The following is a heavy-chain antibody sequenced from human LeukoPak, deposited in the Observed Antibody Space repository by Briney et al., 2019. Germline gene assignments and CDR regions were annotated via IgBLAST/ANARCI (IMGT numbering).Heavy chain of an antibody. CDR1: GFTFSSYG. Sequence: PGGSLRLSCAASGFTFSSYGMSWVRQAPGKGLEWVSAISGSGGSTYYADSVKGRFTISRDNSKNTLYLQMNSLRAEDTAVYCCAKRSGTSLLLDYWGQGTLVTVSS. V-gene: IGHV3-23*01. J-gene: IGHJ4*02. CDR2: ISGSGGST. D-gene: IGHD2-2*01. CDR3: AKRSGTSLLLDY.